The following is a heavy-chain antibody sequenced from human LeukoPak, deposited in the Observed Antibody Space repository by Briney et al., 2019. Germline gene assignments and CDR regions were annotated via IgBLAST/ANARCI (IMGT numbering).Heavy chain of an antibody. CDR2: ISGSGDRT. V-gene: IGHV3-23*01. CDR3: AKSYSSGLYYFDY. Sequence: GGSLRLSCAASGFAFSSYSMSWVRQAPGKGLEWVSAISGSGDRTYYADSVKGRFTISRDNSKNTLYLQMNSLRAEDTAVYYCAKSYSSGLYYFDYWGQGTLVTVSS. J-gene: IGHJ4*02. D-gene: IGHD6-19*01. CDR1: GFAFSSYS.